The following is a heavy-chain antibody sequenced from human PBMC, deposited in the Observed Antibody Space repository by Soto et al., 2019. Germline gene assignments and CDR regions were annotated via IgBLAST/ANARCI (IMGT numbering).Heavy chain of an antibody. D-gene: IGHD6-6*01. CDR3: ASALGRKYSSSSDYYYYGMDV. V-gene: IGHV4-31*03. Sequence: SETLSLTCTVSGGSISSGGYYWSWIRQHPGKGLEWIGYIYYSGSTYYNPSLKSRVTISVDTSKNQFSLKLSSVTAADTAVYYCASALGRKYSSSSDYYYYGMDVWGQGTTVTVSS. CDR2: IYYSGST. J-gene: IGHJ6*02. CDR1: GGSISSGGYY.